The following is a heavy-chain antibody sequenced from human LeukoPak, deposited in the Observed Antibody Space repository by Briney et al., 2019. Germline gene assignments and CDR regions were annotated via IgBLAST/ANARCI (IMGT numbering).Heavy chain of an antibody. V-gene: IGHV3-23*01. CDR1: GFTFSSYG. J-gene: IGHJ5*02. CDR3: AKDPAMVRGVIGWFDP. Sequence: GGSLRLSCAASGFTFSSYGMSWVRQAPGKGLEWVSAISGSGGSTYYADSVKGRFTSSRDNSKNTLYLQMNSLRAEDTAVYYCAKDPAMVRGVIGWFDPWGQGALVTASS. D-gene: IGHD3-10*01. CDR2: ISGSGGST.